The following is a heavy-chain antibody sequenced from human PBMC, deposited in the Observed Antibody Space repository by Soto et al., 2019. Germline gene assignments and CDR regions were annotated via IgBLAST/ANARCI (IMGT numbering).Heavy chain of an antibody. Sequence: SETLSLTCTVSGGSISSGDYYWSWIRQPPGKGLEWIGYIYYSGSTYYNPSLKSRVTISVDTSKNQFSLKLSSVTAADTAVYYCARVLGFSYYFDYWGQGTLVTVS. CDR2: IYYSGST. J-gene: IGHJ4*02. CDR1: GGSISSGDYY. D-gene: IGHD2-21*01. V-gene: IGHV4-30-4*01. CDR3: ARVLGFSYYFDY.